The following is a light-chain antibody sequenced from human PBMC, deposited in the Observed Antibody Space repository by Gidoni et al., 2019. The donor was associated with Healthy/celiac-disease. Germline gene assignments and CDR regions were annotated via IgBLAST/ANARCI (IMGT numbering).Light chain of an antibody. CDR1: KLGDKY. CDR3: QAWDSS. CDR2: QDS. V-gene: IGLV3-1*01. Sequence: SYELTQPPSVSVSPGQTASITCSGDKLGDKYACWYQQKPGQTPVLVIYQDSKPPSGIPERFSGSNSGNTATLTISGTQAMDEADYYCQAWDSSFGGGTKLTVL. J-gene: IGLJ2*01.